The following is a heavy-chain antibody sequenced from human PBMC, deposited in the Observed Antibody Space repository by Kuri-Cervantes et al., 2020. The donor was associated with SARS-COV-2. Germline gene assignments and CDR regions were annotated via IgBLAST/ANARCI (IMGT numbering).Heavy chain of an antibody. CDR1: GFTFSSYS. D-gene: IGHD6-6*01. CDR3: ARGMGRYSSSFDY. Sequence: GGSLRLSCAASGFTFSSYSMNWVRQAPGKGLEWVPYISSSSSTIYYADSVKGRFTISRDNAKNSLYLQMNSLRAEDTAVYYCARGMGRYSSSFDYWGQGTLVTVSS. J-gene: IGHJ4*02. V-gene: IGHV3-48*01. CDR2: ISSSSSTI.